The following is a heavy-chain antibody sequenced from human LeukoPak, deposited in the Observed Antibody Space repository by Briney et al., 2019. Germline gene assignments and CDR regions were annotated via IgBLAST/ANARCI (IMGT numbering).Heavy chain of an antibody. CDR2: ISGSGGST. D-gene: IGHD3-10*01. J-gene: IGHJ5*02. Sequence: GGSLRLSCAASGFTFSSYGVSWVRQAPGTGLEWVSAISGSGGSTYYADSVKGRFTISRDNSKNTLYLQMNSLRAEDTAVYYCSRDLSFGAPYNWFDPWGQGTLVTVSS. CDR3: SRDLSFGAPYNWFDP. V-gene: IGHV3-23*01. CDR1: GFTFSSYG.